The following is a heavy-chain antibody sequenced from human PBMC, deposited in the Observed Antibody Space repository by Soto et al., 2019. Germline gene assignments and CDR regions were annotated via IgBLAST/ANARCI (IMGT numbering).Heavy chain of an antibody. V-gene: IGHV4-59*01. Sequence: SETLSLTCTVSGGSISPYYWSWIRQPPGKGLEWIGYVYYSGNTNYNPSLESRVTISVDTSRNRFSLNLTSATAADTAVYYCARKGAAASYAPCYMDVWCRGIALTGSS. D-gene: IGHD6-13*01. J-gene: IGHJ6*04. CDR3: ARKGAAASYAPCYMDV. CDR1: GGSISPYY. CDR2: VYYSGNT.